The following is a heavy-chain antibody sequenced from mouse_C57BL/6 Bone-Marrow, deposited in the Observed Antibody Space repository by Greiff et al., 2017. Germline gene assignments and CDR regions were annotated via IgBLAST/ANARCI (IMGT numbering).Heavy chain of an antibody. Sequence: EVQLQQSGPELVKPGASVKISCKASGYTFTDYYMNWVKQSHGKSLEWIGDINPNNGGTSYNQKFKGKATLTVDKSSSTAYMELRSLTSEDSAVYYCATRRYFEVWGTGTTVTVSS. V-gene: IGHV1-26*01. CDR3: ATRRYFEV. CDR2: INPNNGGT. CDR1: GYTFTDYY. J-gene: IGHJ1*03.